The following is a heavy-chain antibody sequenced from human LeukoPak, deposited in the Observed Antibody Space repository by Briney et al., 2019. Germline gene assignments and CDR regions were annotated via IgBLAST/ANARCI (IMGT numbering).Heavy chain of an antibody. Sequence: SETLSLTCTVSGGSISSYYWSWIRQPPGKGLEWIGYIYYSGSTNYNPSLKSRVTISVDTSKNQFSLKLSSVTAADTAVYYCARLALQEVGTSQTYYLDYWGQGTLVTVSS. CDR2: IYYSGST. CDR1: GGSISSYY. D-gene: IGHD1-26*01. J-gene: IGHJ4*02. V-gene: IGHV4-59*01. CDR3: ARLALQEVGTSQTYYLDY.